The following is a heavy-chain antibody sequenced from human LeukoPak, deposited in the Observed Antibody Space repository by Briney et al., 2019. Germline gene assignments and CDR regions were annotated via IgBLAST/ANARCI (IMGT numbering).Heavy chain of an antibody. CDR2: ISYDGSNK. D-gene: IGHD3-10*01. Sequence: QAGGSLRLSCAASGFTFSSYAMHWVRQAPGKGPEWVAVISYDGSNKYYADSVKGRFTISRDNSKNTLYLQMNSLRAEDTAVYYCARDRLRTMVRGVLDYWGQGTLVTVSS. J-gene: IGHJ4*02. CDR1: GFTFSSYA. V-gene: IGHV3-30-3*01. CDR3: ARDRLRTMVRGVLDY.